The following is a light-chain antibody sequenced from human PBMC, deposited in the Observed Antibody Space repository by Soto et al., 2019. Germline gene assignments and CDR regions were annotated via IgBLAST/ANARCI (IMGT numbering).Light chain of an antibody. CDR3: QQYNNWPWT. Sequence: EIVMTQSPATLSVSPGERATLPCRASQSVSSNLAWYQQKPGQAPRLLIYGASTRATGIPAMFSGSGSGTEFSLTISTLQSEDSAVYSFQQYNNWPWTFGQGTKGEIK. V-gene: IGKV3-15*01. CDR1: QSVSSN. J-gene: IGKJ1*01. CDR2: GAS.